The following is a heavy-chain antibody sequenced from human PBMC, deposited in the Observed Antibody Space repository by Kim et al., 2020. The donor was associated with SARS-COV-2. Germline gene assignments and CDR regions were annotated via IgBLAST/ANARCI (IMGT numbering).Heavy chain of an antibody. V-gene: IGHV4-39*01. J-gene: IGHJ4*02. CDR1: GGSISSSSYY. CDR3: ARRGRHHDYGDSATDY. CDR2: IYYSGST. D-gene: IGHD4-17*01. Sequence: SETLSLTCTVSGGSISSSSYYWGWIRQPPGKGLEWIGSIYYSGSTYYNPSLKSRVTISVDTSKNQFSLKLSSVTAADTAVYYCARRGRHHDYGDSATDYWGQGTLVTVSS.